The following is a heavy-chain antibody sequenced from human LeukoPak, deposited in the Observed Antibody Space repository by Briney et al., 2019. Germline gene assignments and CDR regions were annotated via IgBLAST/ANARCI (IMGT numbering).Heavy chain of an antibody. Sequence: PGGSLRLSCAASGFTFSSYVMSWVRQAPGKGLEWVSAISGSGGSTYYADSVKGRFTISRDNSKNTLYLQMNSLRAEDTAVYYCAIKGGSGVYFDYWGQGTLVTVSS. CDR3: AIKGGSGVYFDY. J-gene: IGHJ4*02. CDR1: GFTFSSYV. V-gene: IGHV3-23*01. D-gene: IGHD3-16*01. CDR2: ISGSGGST.